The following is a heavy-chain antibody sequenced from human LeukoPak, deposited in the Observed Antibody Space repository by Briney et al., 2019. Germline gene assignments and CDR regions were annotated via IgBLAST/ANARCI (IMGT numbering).Heavy chain of an antibody. CDR1: GFTFSSYS. CDR2: ISSSSSCI. V-gene: IGHV3-21*01. J-gene: IGHJ4*02. CDR3: ARDSADTVTVDY. D-gene: IGHD4-11*01. Sequence: GGSLRLSCAASGFTFSSYSMNWVRQAPGKGLEWVSSISSSSSCIYYADSVKGRFTISRDNAKNSLYLQMNSLRAQDTAVYYCARDSADTVTVDYWGQGTLVTVSS.